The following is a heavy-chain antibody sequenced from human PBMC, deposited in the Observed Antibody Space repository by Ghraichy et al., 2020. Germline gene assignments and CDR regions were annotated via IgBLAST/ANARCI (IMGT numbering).Heavy chain of an antibody. CDR3: ARGERGSGTKEFDY. CDR2: IKQDGSDK. D-gene: IGHD1/OR15-1a*01. CDR1: GFTFSSYW. V-gene: IGHV3-7*01. J-gene: IGHJ4*02. Sequence: GETLNISCAASGFTFSSYWMSLVRQAPGKGLEWVANIKQDGSDKYYVDSVKGRFTISRDNAKNSLYLQMNSLRAEDTAVYYCARGERGSGTKEFDYWGQGTLVTVSS.